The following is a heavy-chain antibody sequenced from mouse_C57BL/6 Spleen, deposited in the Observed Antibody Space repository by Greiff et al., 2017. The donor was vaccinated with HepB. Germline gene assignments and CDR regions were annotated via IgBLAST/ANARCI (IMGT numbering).Heavy chain of an antibody. CDR1: GFTFSSYA. Sequence: EVKLMESGGGLVKPGGSLNLSCAASGFTFSSYAMSWVRQTPEKRLEWVATISDGGSYTYYPDNVKGRFTISRDNAKNNLYLQMSHLKSEDTAMYYCARGDGFGAYWGQGTLVTVSA. J-gene: IGHJ3*01. V-gene: IGHV5-4*03. D-gene: IGHD2-3*01. CDR3: ARGDGFGAY. CDR2: ISDGGSYT.